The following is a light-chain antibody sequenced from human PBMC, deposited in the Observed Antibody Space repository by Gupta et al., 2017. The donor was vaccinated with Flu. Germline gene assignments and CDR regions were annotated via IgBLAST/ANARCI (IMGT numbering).Light chain of an antibody. J-gene: IGLJ3*02. Sequence: SYKLPQPPSVSVSPGQTARLTCAGDALPKQYAYWYQQKPGQAPVLVIYKDSERPSGIPERFSGSSSGTTVTLTISGVQAEDEADYYCQSADSSGTLWVFGGGSKLTVL. V-gene: IGLV3-25*02. CDR3: QSADSSGTLWV. CDR1: ALPKQY. CDR2: KDS.